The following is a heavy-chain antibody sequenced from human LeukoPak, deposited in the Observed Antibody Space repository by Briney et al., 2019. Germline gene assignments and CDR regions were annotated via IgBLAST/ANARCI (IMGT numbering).Heavy chain of an antibody. J-gene: IGHJ2*01. CDR2: IYYSGST. CDR1: GGSISSSSYY. V-gene: IGHV4-39*07. Sequence: SETLSLTCTVSGGSISSSSYYWGWIRQPPGKGLEWIGSIYYSGSTYYNPSLKSRVTISVDTSKNQFSLKLSSMIAADTAVYYCARVSSSWYQDWYFDLWGRGTLVTVPS. CDR3: ARVSSSWYQDWYFDL. D-gene: IGHD6-13*01.